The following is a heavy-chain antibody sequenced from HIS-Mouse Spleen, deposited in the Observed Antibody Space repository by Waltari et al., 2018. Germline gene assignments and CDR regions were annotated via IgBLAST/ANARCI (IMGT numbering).Heavy chain of an antibody. CDR2: IPIFGTA. D-gene: IGHD2-8*01. CDR3: ARDVGYCTNDVCYNHYGMDV. J-gene: IGHJ6*02. Sequence: IPIFGTANYAQKFQGRVTITADESTSTAYMELSSLRSEDTAVYYCARDVGYCTNDVCYNHYGMDVWGQGTTVTISS. V-gene: IGHV1-69*01.